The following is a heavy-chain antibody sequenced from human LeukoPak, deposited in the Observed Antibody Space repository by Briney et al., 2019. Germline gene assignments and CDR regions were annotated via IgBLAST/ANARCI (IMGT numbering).Heavy chain of an antibody. CDR3: ATQYYYDSSGYYYVFGY. CDR2: ISAYNGNT. D-gene: IGHD3-22*01. V-gene: IGHV1-18*01. CDR1: GYTFTSYG. Sequence: ASVKVSCKASGYTFTSYGISWVRQAPGQGLEWMGWISAYNGNTNYAQKLQGRVTMTTDTSTSTAYMELSRLRSDDTAVYYCATQYYYDSSGYYYVFGYWGQGTLVTVSS. J-gene: IGHJ4*02.